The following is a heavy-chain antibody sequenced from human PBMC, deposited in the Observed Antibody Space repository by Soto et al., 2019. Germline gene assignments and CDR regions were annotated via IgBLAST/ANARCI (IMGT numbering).Heavy chain of an antibody. V-gene: IGHV1-3*01. CDR3: ACSLSVPAGIGY. CDR2: INAGNGNT. J-gene: IGHJ4*01. D-gene: IGHD2-2*02. CDR1: GYTFTSYA. Sequence: ASVKVSCKACGYTFTSYAMHWVRQAPGQGLEWMGWINAGNGNTKYSQKFQGRVTITRDTSASTAYMELSSLRSEDTAVYYCACSLSVPAGIGYWGHRTLVSVPS.